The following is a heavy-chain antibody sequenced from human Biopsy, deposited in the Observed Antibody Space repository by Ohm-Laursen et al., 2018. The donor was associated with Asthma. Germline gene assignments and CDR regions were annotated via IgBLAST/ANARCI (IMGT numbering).Heavy chain of an antibody. Sequence: SLRLSCAASGFTFSSYGMHWVRQAPGKGLEWVEVIWYDGSNKYYADSVKGRLTISRDHSKNPLYLQMNSLRAEDRAVYYCSRDREYSSSWYQPLFDYWGQGTLVTVSS. V-gene: IGHV3-33*01. CDR2: IWYDGSNK. CDR1: GFTFSSYG. D-gene: IGHD6-13*01. CDR3: SRDREYSSSWYQPLFDY. J-gene: IGHJ4*02.